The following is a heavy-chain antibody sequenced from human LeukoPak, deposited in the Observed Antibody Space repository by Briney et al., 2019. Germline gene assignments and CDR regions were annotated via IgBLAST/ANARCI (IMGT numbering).Heavy chain of an antibody. CDR3: ARTVGSQEY. V-gene: IGHV3-74*01. CDR2: INSDGSVT. Sequence: GGSLRLSCAASGFTLSSYWMHWVRQAPGKGLVWVSRINSDGSVTTYADSVKGRFTISRDNAKNTLFLQMNSLRLEDTAVYYCARTVGSQEYWGQGTLVTVSS. J-gene: IGHJ4*02. CDR1: GFTLSSYW. D-gene: IGHD4-23*01.